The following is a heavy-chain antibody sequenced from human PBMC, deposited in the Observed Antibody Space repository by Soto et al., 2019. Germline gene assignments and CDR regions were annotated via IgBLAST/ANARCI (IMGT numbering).Heavy chain of an antibody. D-gene: IGHD2-21*01. CDR3: ARGPILPGATSWLDP. CDR1: GGIFSSFS. CDR2: IIPMTGTP. Sequence: QVQLVQSGAEVKTPGSSVEVSCKASGGIFSSFSITWVRQVPGHGLEWMGGIIPMTGTPNYAEKFQVRLTLTAAESTRTAYLVVSSLKYDATDVKYCARGPILPGATSWLDPWGQGTVVFVSS. V-gene: IGHV1-69*01. J-gene: IGHJ5*02.